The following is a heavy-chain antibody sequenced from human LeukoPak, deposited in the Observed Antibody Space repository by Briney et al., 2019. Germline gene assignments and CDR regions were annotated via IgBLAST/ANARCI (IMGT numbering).Heavy chain of an antibody. CDR3: AKGRVFDY. D-gene: IGHD3-10*01. CDR2: ISGSGDST. CDR1: GFTFSSYA. Sequence: PGGSLRLSCAASGFTFSSYATSWVRQAPGKGLEWVSVISGSGDSTYYADSVKGRFTISRDNSKNRLYLQMNSLRAEDAAVYYCAKGRVFDYWGQGTLVTVSS. V-gene: IGHV3-23*01. J-gene: IGHJ4*02.